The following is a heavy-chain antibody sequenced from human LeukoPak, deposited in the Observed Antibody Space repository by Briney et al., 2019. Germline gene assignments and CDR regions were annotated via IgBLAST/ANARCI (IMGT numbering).Heavy chain of an antibody. CDR3: ARALNGFDI. CDR2: ITGGADDT. J-gene: IGHJ3*02. V-gene: IGHV3-23*01. CDR1: GFTFSNYG. Sequence: GGSLRLSCAASGFTFSNYGMNWVRQAPGKGLEWVSSITGGADDTNHADSVKGRFTISRDNSKNTLYLQMNSLRAEDTAVYYCARALNGFDIWGPGTLVTVSS.